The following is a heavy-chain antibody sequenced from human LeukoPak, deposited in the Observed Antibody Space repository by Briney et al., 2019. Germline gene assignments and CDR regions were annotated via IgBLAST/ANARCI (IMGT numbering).Heavy chain of an antibody. CDR1: GGSISGYY. J-gene: IGHJ4*02. CDR2: IYYSGST. D-gene: IGHD3-10*01. CDR3: ARGYGSGSYPSDY. Sequence: SETLSLTCTVSGGSISGYYWSWIRQPPGKGPEWIGYIYYSGSTNYNPSLKSRVTISVDTSKNQFSLKMNSVTAADTAVYYCARGYGSGSYPSDYWGQGTLVTVSS. V-gene: IGHV4-59*08.